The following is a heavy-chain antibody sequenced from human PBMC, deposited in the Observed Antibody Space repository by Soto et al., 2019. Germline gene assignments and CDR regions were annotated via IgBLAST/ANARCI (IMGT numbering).Heavy chain of an antibody. V-gene: IGHV4-4*02. J-gene: IGHJ4*02. Sequence: SETLSLTCVVSGDSIKNNWWSWVRQPPGKGLEWIGEIYQTGTINYNPSLRSRVTISVDKSKNQLSLKVDSVTAADTAVYYCVRGNDNDDLWNRWSLDHWGQGALVTVSS. D-gene: IGHD3-3*01. CDR2: IYQTGTI. CDR1: GDSIKNNW. CDR3: VRGNDNDDLWNRWSLDH.